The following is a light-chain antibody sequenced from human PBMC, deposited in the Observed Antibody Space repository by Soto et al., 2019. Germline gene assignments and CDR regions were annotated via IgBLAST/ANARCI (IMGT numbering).Light chain of an antibody. V-gene: IGKV3-15*01. CDR1: QSVSSN. CDR2: GAS. J-gene: IGKJ5*01. Sequence: EVVVTQSPATFSVSPGERATLSCRASQSVSSNLAWYQQKPGQAPRLLIYGASTRATGIPARFSGSGSGTEFTLTISSLQSEDFAVYYCHQYDNWPKTFGQGTRLEI. CDR3: HQYDNWPKT.